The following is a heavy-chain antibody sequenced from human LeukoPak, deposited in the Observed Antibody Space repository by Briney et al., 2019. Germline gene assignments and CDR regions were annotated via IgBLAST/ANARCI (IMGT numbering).Heavy chain of an antibody. Sequence: SETLPLTCIVSGASFNTGDYYWYWICQHPGKGLEWIGYIYNSGSTYYNPSLKSRVTISVDTSKNHFSLRLTSVTAADSAVYYCARGAPPDSWGQGTLVTVSS. J-gene: IGHJ4*02. CDR3: ARGAPPDS. CDR1: GASFNTGDYY. V-gene: IGHV4-31*03. CDR2: IYNSGST.